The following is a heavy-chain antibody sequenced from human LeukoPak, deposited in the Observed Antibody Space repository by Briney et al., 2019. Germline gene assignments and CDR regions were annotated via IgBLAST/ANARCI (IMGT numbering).Heavy chain of an antibody. CDR3: ARDRIRLGDYYYGMDV. CDR2: INPNSGGT. D-gene: IGHD3-16*01. CDR1: GYTFTGYY. Sequence: ASVKVSCKASGYTFTGYYMHWVRQAPGQGLEWMGWINPNSGGTNYAQKFQGRVTMTRDTSISTAYMELSRLRSDDTAVYYCARDRIRLGDYYYGMDVWGKGTTVTVSS. V-gene: IGHV1-2*02. J-gene: IGHJ6*04.